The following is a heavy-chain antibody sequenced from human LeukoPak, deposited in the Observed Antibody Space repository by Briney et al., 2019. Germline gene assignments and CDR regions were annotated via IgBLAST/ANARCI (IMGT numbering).Heavy chain of an antibody. D-gene: IGHD3-22*01. V-gene: IGHV4-31*11. CDR1: GGSFSGYY. Sequence: SETLSLTCAVYGGSFSGYYWSWIRQHPGKGLEWIGYIYYSGSTYYNPSLKSRVTISVDTSKNQFSLKLSSVTAADTAVYYCAAHHYYDSSGPKKALDYWGQGTLVTVSS. J-gene: IGHJ4*02. CDR3: AAHHYYDSSGPKKALDY. CDR2: IYYSGST.